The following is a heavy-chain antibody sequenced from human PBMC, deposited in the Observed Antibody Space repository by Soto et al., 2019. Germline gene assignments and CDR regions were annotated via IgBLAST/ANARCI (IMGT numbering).Heavy chain of an antibody. D-gene: IGHD1-26*01. CDR1: GFTFSSYG. J-gene: IGHJ4*02. CDR2: IWYDGSNK. Sequence: QVQLVESGGGVVQPGRSLRLSCAASGFTFSSYGMHWVRQAPGKGLEWVAVIWYDGSNKYYADSVKGRFTISRDNSKNTLYLQMNSLRAEDTAVYYCARDPTGWELLYYFDYWGQGTLVTVSS. CDR3: ARDPTGWELLYYFDY. V-gene: IGHV3-33*01.